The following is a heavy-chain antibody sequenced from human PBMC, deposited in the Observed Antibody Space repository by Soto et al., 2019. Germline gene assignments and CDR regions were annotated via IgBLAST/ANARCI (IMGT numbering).Heavy chain of an antibody. CDR1: GFTFSSYS. CDR3: AKELDPYYYYGMDV. D-gene: IGHD1-1*01. Sequence: EVQLVESGGGLVKPGGSLRLSCAASGFTFSSYSMNWVRQAPGKGLEWVSSISSSSSYIYYADSVKGRFTISRDNAKNSLYLQMNSLRAEDTAVYYCAKELDPYYYYGMDVWGQGTTVTVSS. V-gene: IGHV3-21*01. J-gene: IGHJ6*02. CDR2: ISSSSSYI.